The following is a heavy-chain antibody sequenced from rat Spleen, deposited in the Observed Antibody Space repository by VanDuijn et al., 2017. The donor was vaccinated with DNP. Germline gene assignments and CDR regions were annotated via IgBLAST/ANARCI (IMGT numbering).Heavy chain of an antibody. J-gene: IGHJ2*01. CDR2: ISYSGST. CDR3: ARSVVQLLFDY. Sequence: EVQLQESGPGLVKPSQSLSLTCSVTGYSITSNYWGWIRQFPGNKVEYIGHISYSGSTNYNPSLISRISITRDTSKNQFFLHLNSVTPEDKATYYCARSVVQLLFDYWGQGVMVTVSS. CDR1: GYSITSNY. D-gene: IGHD1-5*01. V-gene: IGHV3-1*01.